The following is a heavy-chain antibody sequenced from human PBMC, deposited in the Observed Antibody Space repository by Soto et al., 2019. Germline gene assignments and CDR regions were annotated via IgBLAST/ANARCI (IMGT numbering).Heavy chain of an antibody. CDR2: IDSSSNYI. J-gene: IGHJ3*02. CDR1: GFTFSIYS. D-gene: IGHD3-10*02. Sequence: DVQLVESGGGLVKPGGSLRLSCAASGFTFSIYSMTWVRQAPGKGLEWVASIDSSSNYIYYADSMRGRFTISRDNAKNSVFLEMNSLRADDTAVYYCAREAHFYGRSDVYDIWGQVTMVTVSS. V-gene: IGHV3-21*01. CDR3: AREAHFYGRSDVYDI.